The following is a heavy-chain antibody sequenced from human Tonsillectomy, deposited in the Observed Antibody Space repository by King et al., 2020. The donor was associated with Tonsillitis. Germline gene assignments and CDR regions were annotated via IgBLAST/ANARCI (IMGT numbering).Heavy chain of an antibody. CDR1: GGSISSGGYY. V-gene: IGHV4-31*03. Sequence: LQESGPGLVKPSQTLSLTCTVSGGSISSGGYYWRWLRQHPGKGLEWIGYIYYSGSTYYNPSLKSRVTISVDTSKNQFSLKLSSVTAADTAVYYCARGAYCSSTSCYTPLDYWGQGTLVTVSS. CDR2: IYYSGST. CDR3: ARGAYCSSTSCYTPLDY. J-gene: IGHJ4*02. D-gene: IGHD2-2*02.